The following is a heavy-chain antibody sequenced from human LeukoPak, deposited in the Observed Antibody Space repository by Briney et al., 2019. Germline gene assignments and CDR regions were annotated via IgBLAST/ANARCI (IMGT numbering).Heavy chain of an antibody. CDR1: GGSISSHY. D-gene: IGHD1-7*01. J-gene: IGHJ6*03. CDR2: IYYSGST. Sequence: SETLSLTCTVSGGSISSHYWSWIRQPPGKGLEGIGYIYYSGSTNYNPSLKSRVTISVDTSKNQFSLKLSSVTAADTAVYYCARVDPGTTYYYYYYMDVWGKGTTVTVSS. V-gene: IGHV4-59*11. CDR3: ARVDPGTTYYYYYYMDV.